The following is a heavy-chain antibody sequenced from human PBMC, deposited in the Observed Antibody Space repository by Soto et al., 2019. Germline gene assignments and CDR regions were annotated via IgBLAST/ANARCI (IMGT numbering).Heavy chain of an antibody. CDR3: ARLTTYCGGDCYPD. D-gene: IGHD2-21*02. J-gene: IGHJ4*02. CDR2: IYYSGST. CDR1: GGSVSSGSYY. Sequence: LTCTVSGGSVSSGSYYWSWIRQPPGKGLEWIGYIYYSGSTNYNPSLKSRVTISVDTSKNQFSLKLSSVTAADTAVYYCARLTTYCGGDCYPDWGQGTLF. V-gene: IGHV4-61*01.